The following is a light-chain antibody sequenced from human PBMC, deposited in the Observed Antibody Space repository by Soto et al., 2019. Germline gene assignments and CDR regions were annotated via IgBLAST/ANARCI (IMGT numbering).Light chain of an antibody. Sequence: DIQMTQSPSSLSASVGDRVTITCRASQSISSYLNWYQQKPGKAPKLLIYAAPSLQSGVPSRFSGSGSGTDFTLTISSLQPEDFATYYCQQSYSTPRNTFGGGTKVDIK. V-gene: IGKV1-39*01. CDR2: AAP. CDR3: QQSYSTPRNT. J-gene: IGKJ4*01. CDR1: QSISSY.